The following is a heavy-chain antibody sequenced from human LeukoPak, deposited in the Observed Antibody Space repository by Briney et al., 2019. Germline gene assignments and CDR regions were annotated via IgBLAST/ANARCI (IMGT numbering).Heavy chain of an antibody. J-gene: IGHJ4*02. Sequence: GGSLRLSCAASGFTFSSYWMSRVRQAPGKGLEWVANVKQDGSEKYYVDSVKGRFTISRDNAKNSLYLQMNSLRAEDTAVYYCARDQRAPYSSSWYVDYWGQGTLVTVSS. D-gene: IGHD6-13*01. CDR1: GFTFSSYW. CDR2: VKQDGSEK. CDR3: ARDQRAPYSSSWYVDY. V-gene: IGHV3-7*01.